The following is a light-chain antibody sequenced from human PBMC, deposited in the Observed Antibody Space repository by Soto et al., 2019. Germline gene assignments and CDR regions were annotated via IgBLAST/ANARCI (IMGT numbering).Light chain of an antibody. CDR2: GAS. CDR1: QSVSSSY. Sequence: EIVLTQSPGTLSLSPGERATLSCRASQSVSSSYLAWYQQKPGQAPRLLIYGASSRATGIPDRLSGSESGTDFNLTTSGLEPEAFAVYYCQQYGSSPTITFGQGTRLEI. CDR3: QQYGSSPTIT. J-gene: IGKJ5*01. V-gene: IGKV3-20*01.